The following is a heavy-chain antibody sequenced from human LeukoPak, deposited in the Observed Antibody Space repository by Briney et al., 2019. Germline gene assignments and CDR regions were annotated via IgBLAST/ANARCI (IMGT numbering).Heavy chain of an antibody. V-gene: IGHV3-7*01. D-gene: IGHD3-9*01. CDR1: GFTFSSYW. CDR2: IKQDGSEK. J-gene: IGHJ6*02. CDR3: AVWGYYDILTGYYAFYNYCGFDV. Sequence: HPGGSLRLSCAASGFTFSSYWMSWVRQAPGKGLEWVANIKQDGSEKYFVGSVKGRFTNSRDNAKNSLYLQMNSLRAEDTAVYYWAVWGYYDILTGYYAFYNYCGFDVWGQGTTVTVSS.